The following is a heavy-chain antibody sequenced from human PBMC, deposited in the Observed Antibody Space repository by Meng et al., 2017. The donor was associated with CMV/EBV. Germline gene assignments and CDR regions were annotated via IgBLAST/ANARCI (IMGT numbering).Heavy chain of an antibody. J-gene: IGHJ6*02. CDR2: ISSSSSYI. V-gene: IGHV3-21*01. CDR1: GFTFSSYS. Sequence: GGSLRLSCAASGFTFSSYSMNWVRQAPGKGLEWVSSISSSSSYIYYADSVKGRFTISRDNAKNSLYLQMNSLRAEGTAVYYCARDLESLYYYYGMDVWGQGTTVTVSS. CDR3: ARDLESLYYYYGMDV. D-gene: IGHD3-3*01.